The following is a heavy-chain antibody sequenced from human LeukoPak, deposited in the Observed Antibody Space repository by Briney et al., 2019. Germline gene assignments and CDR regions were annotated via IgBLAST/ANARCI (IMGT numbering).Heavy chain of an antibody. V-gene: IGHV3-23*01. D-gene: IGHD1-7*01. Sequence: GGSLRLSCTASGFTFGGYAMSWVRKAPGRGLERVSSISAGSEDSYYADSVKGRFTISRDNSKSTLYLQMNSLRADDTAVYYCARTIAQYSNTWLYYYYGLDVWGQGTTVTVSS. J-gene: IGHJ6*02. CDR2: ISAGSEDS. CDR1: GFTFGGYA. CDR3: ARTIAQYSNTWLYYYYGLDV.